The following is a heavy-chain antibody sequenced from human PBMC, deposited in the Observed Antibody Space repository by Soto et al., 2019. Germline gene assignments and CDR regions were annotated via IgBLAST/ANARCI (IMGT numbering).Heavy chain of an antibody. CDR3: ARYRREAVAGYTLDN. Sequence: SETLSLTCTVSGGSISSNYWTWIRQPPGKGPEWIGYVYNSGSTNYNPSLKSRVTISEDTSKSQFSLKVNSMTAADTAVYYCARYRREAVAGYTLDNWGQGILVTVSS. CDR1: GGSISSNY. J-gene: IGHJ4*02. CDR2: VYNSGST. D-gene: IGHD6-13*01. V-gene: IGHV4-59*01.